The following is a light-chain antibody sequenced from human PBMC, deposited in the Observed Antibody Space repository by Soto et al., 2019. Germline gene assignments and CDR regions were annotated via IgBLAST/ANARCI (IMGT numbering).Light chain of an antibody. Sequence: DIQMTQSPSSLSASVGDRVTITCRASQSISSYLNWYQQKPGKAPNLLIYAASSLQSGGPSRFSGSGSGTDFTLTISSLQPEDFATYYCQQSYSTPMYTFGQGTKLEIK. V-gene: IGKV1-39*01. CDR3: QQSYSTPMYT. CDR1: QSISSY. CDR2: AAS. J-gene: IGKJ2*01.